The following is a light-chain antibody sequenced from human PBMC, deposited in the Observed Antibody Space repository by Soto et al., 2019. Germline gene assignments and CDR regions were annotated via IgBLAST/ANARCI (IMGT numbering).Light chain of an antibody. CDR3: SSYTSSSIPGV. V-gene: IGLV2-14*01. Sequence: QSALTQPASVSGSPGQSITISCTGTSSDVGGYNYVSWYQQPPGKAPKLMIYEVSYRPSGVSNRFSGSKSGNTASLTIPGLQAEDEANYYCSSYTSSSIPGVFGGGTKLTVL. CDR1: SSDVGGYNY. J-gene: IGLJ2*01. CDR2: EVS.